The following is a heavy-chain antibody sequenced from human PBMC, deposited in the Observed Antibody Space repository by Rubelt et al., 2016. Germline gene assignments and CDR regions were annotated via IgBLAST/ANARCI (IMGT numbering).Heavy chain of an antibody. CDR3: ARELLEGINSYGGMFLDY. J-gene: IGHJ4*02. Sequence: QVQLQQWGAGLLKPSETLSLTCAVYGGSFSGYYWSWIRQPPGKGLEWIGEINHSGSTNYNPSLKSRVTISVDTAKNQFSRKLSSVTAADTAVYYCARELLEGINSYGGMFLDYWGQGTLVTVSS. V-gene: IGHV4-34*01. D-gene: IGHD5-18*01. CDR1: GGSFSGYY. CDR2: INHSGST.